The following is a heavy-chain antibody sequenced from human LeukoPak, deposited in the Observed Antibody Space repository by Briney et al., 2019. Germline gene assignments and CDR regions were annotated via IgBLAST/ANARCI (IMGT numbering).Heavy chain of an antibody. CDR3: AKDGQAVAGAWFDP. Sequence: GGSLRLSCAASGFTFDDYAMHWVRQAPGKGLEWVSGISWNSGSIGYADSVKGRFTISRDNAKDSLYLQMNSLRAEDTALYYCAKDGQAVAGAWFDPWGQGTLVTVSS. J-gene: IGHJ5*02. D-gene: IGHD6-19*01. CDR2: ISWNSGSI. CDR1: GFTFDDYA. V-gene: IGHV3-9*01.